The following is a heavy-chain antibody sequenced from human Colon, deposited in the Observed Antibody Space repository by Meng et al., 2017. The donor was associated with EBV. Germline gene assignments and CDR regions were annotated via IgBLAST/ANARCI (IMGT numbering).Heavy chain of an antibody. CDR3: ARLYPPDQWLLTSDTSEY. CDR1: GGSFIGHY. V-gene: IGHV4-34*01. Sequence: GHALLTLFETLSLTSAVYGGSFIGHYRTWIRQPPGKWLEWIGEINHSGSTNYNPSLKSRVTISTDTSKNQFSLKVKSVTAADTAVYFCARLYPPDQWLLTSDTSEYWGQGTLVTVSS. CDR2: INHSGST. J-gene: IGHJ4*02. D-gene: IGHD6-19*01.